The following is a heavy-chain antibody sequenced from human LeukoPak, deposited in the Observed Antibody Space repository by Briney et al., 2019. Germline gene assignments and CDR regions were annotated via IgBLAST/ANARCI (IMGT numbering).Heavy chain of an antibody. CDR2: ISVGAEYI. CDR1: GFTFSSYA. Sequence: QTGGSLRLSCAASGFTFSSYAMNWFRQAPGKGLEWVSTISVGAEYIFYADSVKGRFTISRDDSNNALYLQMHSLRAEDTALYYCASGPPFLKYFEFWGQGTLVSVPS. J-gene: IGHJ4*02. CDR3: ASGPPFLKYFEF. D-gene: IGHD3-9*01. V-gene: IGHV3-23*01.